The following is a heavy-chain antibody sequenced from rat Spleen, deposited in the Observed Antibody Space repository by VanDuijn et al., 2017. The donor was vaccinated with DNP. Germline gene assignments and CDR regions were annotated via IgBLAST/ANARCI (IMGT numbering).Heavy chain of an antibody. CDR3: ATQTLNSY. V-gene: IGHV5S10*01. J-gene: IGHJ2*01. D-gene: IGHD1-11*01. Sequence: EVKLVESGGGLVQSGRSLKLSCAASGFTFSDYNMAWVRQAPKKGLEWVATILYDGSNTYSGDSVKGRFTISRDNAKSTLYLQMDSLRSEDTATYYCATQTLNSYWGQGVMVTVSS. CDR1: GFTFSDYN. CDR2: ILYDGSNT.